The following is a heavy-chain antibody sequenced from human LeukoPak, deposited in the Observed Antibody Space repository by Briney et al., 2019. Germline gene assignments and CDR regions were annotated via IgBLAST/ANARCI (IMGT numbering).Heavy chain of an antibody. CDR1: GGTFSSYA. D-gene: IGHD5-18*01. CDR3: ARGYSYGPPKGTADV. CDR2: IIPIFGTA. J-gene: IGHJ6*04. Sequence: SVKVSCKASGGTFSSYAISWVRQAPGQGLEWMGGIIPIFGTANYAQRFQGRVTITADESTSTAYMELSSLRSEDTAVYYCARGYSYGPPKGTADVWGKGTTVTVSS. V-gene: IGHV1-69*13.